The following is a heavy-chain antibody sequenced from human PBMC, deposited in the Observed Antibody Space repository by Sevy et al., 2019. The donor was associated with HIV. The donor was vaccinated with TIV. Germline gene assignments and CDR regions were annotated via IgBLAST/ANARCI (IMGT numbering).Heavy chain of an antibody. Sequence: GGSLRLSCAASGFTFSSYAMSWVRQAPGKGLEWVSAISGSGGTTYYTDSVKGRFTISRDNSKNMLYLQMNSLRAEDTAVYYCAKDLGEGISWYGNWFDPWGQRTLVTVSS. J-gene: IGHJ5*02. CDR1: GFTFSSYA. D-gene: IGHD6-13*01. V-gene: IGHV3-23*01. CDR2: ISGSGGTT. CDR3: AKDLGEGISWYGNWFDP.